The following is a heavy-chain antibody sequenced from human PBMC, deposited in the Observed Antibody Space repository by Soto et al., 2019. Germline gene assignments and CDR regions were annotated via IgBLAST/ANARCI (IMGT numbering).Heavy chain of an antibody. Sequence: HPGGSLRLSCAASGFTFSSYAMSWVRQAPGKGLEWVSAISGSGGSTYYADSVKGRFTISRDNSKNTLYLQMNSLRAEDTAVYYCARKLELQVSYGMDVWGQGTTVTVSS. CDR1: GFTFSSYA. CDR2: ISGSGGST. CDR3: ARKLELQVSYGMDV. V-gene: IGHV3-23*01. J-gene: IGHJ6*02. D-gene: IGHD1-7*01.